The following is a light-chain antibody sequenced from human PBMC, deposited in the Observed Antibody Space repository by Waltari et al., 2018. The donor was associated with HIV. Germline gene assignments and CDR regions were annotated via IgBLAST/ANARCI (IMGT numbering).Light chain of an antibody. Sequence: VMTQSPATVSVSPGGRATHSCKDSQSVGKYLAWYQQKPGQAPRLLIYGASTRATGIPTRFSGSGSGTEFTLTISSLKSEDFAVYYCHQYNKWPRGTFGGGTKVEV. J-gene: IGKJ4*01. V-gene: IGKV3-15*01. CDR3: HQYNKWPRGT. CDR1: QSVGKY. CDR2: GAS.